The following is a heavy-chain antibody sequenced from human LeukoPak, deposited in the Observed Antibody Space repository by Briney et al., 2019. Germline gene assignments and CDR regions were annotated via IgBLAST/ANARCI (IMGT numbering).Heavy chain of an antibody. Sequence: PGGSLRLSCAASGFTLSNYGMHWVRQAPGKGLEWVAVIWYDGSNKYYADSVKGRFTISRDNSKNTLYLQMNSLRAEDTAVYYCARDLLYDSGYYYGMDVWGQGATVTVSS. CDR2: IWYDGSNK. D-gene: IGHD3-3*01. J-gene: IGHJ6*02. CDR1: GFTLSNYG. CDR3: ARDLLYDSGYYYGMDV. V-gene: IGHV3-33*01.